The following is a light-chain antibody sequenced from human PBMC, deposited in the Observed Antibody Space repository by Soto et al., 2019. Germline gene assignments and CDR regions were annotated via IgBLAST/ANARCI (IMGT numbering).Light chain of an antibody. CDR1: QSVSSY. V-gene: IGKV3-15*01. Sequence: EIVMNQSPLSLPVTPGERASISCRSSQSVSSYLAWYQQKPGQAPRLLIYGASTRATGIPARFSGSGSGTEFTLTISSLQSEDFAVYYCQQYNNWPLTFGGGTKVDIK. CDR3: QQYNNWPLT. J-gene: IGKJ4*01. CDR2: GAS.